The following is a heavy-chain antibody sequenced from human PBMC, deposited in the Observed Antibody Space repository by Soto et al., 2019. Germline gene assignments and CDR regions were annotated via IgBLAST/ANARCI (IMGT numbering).Heavy chain of an antibody. CDR1: GYTFTGYY. D-gene: IGHD2-2*01. V-gene: IGHV1-2*02. J-gene: IGHJ6*02. CDR2: INPNSGGT. Sequence: ASVKVSCKASGYTFTGYYMHWVLQAPGQGLEWMGWINPNSGGTNYAQKFQGRVTMTRDASISTAYMELSRLRSDDTAVYYCARGGVGYCSSTSCPTIFYYYYYGMDVWGQGTTVTVSS. CDR3: ARGGVGYCSSTSCPTIFYYYYYGMDV.